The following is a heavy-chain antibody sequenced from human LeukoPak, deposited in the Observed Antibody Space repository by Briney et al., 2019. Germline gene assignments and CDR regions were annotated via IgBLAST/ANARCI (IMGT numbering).Heavy chain of an antibody. CDR3: ARAAAETGTFRDNWFDP. J-gene: IGHJ5*02. D-gene: IGHD6-19*01. CDR1: GFTVSSNS. Sequence: GGSLRLSCTVSGFTVSSNSMSWVRQAPGKGLEWVSFIYSGGNTHYSDSVKGRFTISRDNSKNTLYLQMSSLRAEDTALYYCARAAAETGTFRDNWFDPWGQGTLVTVSS. CDR2: IYSGGNT. V-gene: IGHV3-53*05.